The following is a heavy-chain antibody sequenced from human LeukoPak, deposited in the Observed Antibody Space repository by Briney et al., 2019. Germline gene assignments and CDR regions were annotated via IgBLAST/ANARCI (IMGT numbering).Heavy chain of an antibody. D-gene: IGHD6-13*01. J-gene: IGHJ4*02. V-gene: IGHV3-9*01. CDR2: ISWNSGSI. CDR3: AKVADPRSSWYPAFDY. CDR1: GFTFDDYA. Sequence: PGRFLRLSCAASGFTFDDYAMHWVRQAPGKGLEWVSGISWNSGSIGYADSVKGRFTISRDNAKNSLYLQMNSPRAEDTALYYCAKVADPRSSWYPAFDYWGQGTLVTVSS.